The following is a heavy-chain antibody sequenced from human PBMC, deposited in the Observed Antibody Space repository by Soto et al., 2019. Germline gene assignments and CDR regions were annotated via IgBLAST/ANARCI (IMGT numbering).Heavy chain of an antibody. V-gene: IGHV1-69*01. J-gene: IGHJ6*02. CDR3: ARARDYDLLTAREYALDV. D-gene: IGHD3-9*01. CDR2: IMPVLGTA. CDR1: GGSFRNYG. Sequence: QVQLVQSGAEVKKPGSSVRVSCKVSGGSFRNYGITWVRQSPGQGLEWMGGIMPVLGTAVYAQKFQGRVTISADELTTTASLELRSLRSDDTAVSFCARARDYDLLTAREYALDVWCQGTTVTV.